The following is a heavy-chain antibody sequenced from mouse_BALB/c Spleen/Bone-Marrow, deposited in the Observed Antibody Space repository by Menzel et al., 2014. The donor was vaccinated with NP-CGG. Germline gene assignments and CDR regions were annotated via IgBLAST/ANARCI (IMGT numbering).Heavy chain of an antibody. CDR1: GFTFSSYG. V-gene: IGHV5-6*02. CDR3: ARQTYYDYDGYFDY. D-gene: IGHD2-4*01. J-gene: IGHJ2*01. Sequence: DVKLVESGGDLVKPGGSLKLSCAASGFTFSSYGMSWVRQTPDKRLEWVATISSGGSYTYYPDSVKGRFTISRDNAKNTLYLQMSSLKSEDTAMYYCARQTYYDYDGYFDYWGQGITLTVSS. CDR2: ISSGGSYT.